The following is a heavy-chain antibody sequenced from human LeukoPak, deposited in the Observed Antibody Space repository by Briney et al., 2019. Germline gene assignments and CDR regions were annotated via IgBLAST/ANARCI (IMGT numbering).Heavy chain of an antibody. CDR2: INPNSGGT. CDR1: GYTFTGYY. J-gene: IGHJ1*01. V-gene: IGHV1-2*02. D-gene: IGHD6-6*01. CDR3: ASSSWYSSSSGYFQL. Sequence: GASVKVSCKASGYTFTGYYMHWVRQAPGQGLEWMGWINPNSGGTNYAQKFQGRVTITTDESTSTAYMELSSLRSEDTAVYYCASSSWYSSSSGYFQLWGQGTLVTVSS.